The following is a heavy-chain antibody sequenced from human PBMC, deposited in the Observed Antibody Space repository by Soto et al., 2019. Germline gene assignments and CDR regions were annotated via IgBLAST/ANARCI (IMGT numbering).Heavy chain of an antibody. CDR3: AITAGYCSGGSCYFWFDP. D-gene: IGHD2-15*01. Sequence: SVKVSCKASGGTFSSYTISWVRQAPGQGLEWMGRIIPILGIAKYAQKFQGRVTITRDTSTSTAYMELSSLRSEDTALFYFAITAGYCSGGSCYFWFDPWGQGTLVTVSS. V-gene: IGHV1-69*02. CDR1: GGTFSSYT. J-gene: IGHJ5*02. CDR2: IIPILGIA.